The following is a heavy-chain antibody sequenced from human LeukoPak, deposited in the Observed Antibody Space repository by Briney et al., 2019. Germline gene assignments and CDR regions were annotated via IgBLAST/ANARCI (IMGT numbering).Heavy chain of an antibody. CDR3: ARAYVDAFDI. Sequence: GGSLRLSCAASGFTFSSYAMHWVRQAPGKGLEWVAVISYDGSNKYYADSVKGRSTISRDNSKNTLYLQMNSLRAEDTAVYYCARAYVDAFDIWGQGTMVTVPS. J-gene: IGHJ3*02. D-gene: IGHD3-16*01. V-gene: IGHV3-30-3*01. CDR1: GFTFSSYA. CDR2: ISYDGSNK.